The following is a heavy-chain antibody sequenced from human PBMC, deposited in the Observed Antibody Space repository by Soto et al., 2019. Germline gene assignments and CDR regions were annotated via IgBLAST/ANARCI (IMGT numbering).Heavy chain of an antibody. CDR1: GFTFSSYG. D-gene: IGHD3-16*02. V-gene: IGHV3-30*18. CDR3: AKMITFGGVIDPYYYYGMDV. CDR2: ISYDGSNK. Sequence: QVQLVESGGGVVQPGRSLRLSCAASGFTFSSYGMHWVRQAPGKGLEGVAVISYDGSNKYYADSVKGRFTISRDNSKNTLYLQMNSLRAEDTAVYYCAKMITFGGVIDPYYYYGMDVWGQGTTVTVSS. J-gene: IGHJ6*02.